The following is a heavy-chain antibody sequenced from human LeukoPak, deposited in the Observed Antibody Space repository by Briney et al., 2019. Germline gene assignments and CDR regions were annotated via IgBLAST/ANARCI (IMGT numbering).Heavy chain of an antibody. Sequence: SETLSLTCSVSGGSINSYYWGWVRQSAGKGLEWIGRIYTTGATHYSPSLKSRVTISVDKSKNQFSLKLSSVTAADTAVYYCARDPGGWFDPWGQGTLVTVSS. CDR2: IYTTGAT. CDR3: ARDPGGWFDP. CDR1: GGSINSYY. V-gene: IGHV4-4*07. J-gene: IGHJ5*02.